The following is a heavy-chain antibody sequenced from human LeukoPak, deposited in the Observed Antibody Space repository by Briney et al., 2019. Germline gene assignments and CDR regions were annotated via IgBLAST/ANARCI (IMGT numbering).Heavy chain of an antibody. CDR2: IDWDDDI. J-gene: IGHJ6*03. D-gene: IGHD6-25*01. Sequence: SGPALVKPTQTLTLTCTFSEFSLSTSGMRVSWIRQPPGKALERLAGIDWDDDISFSTSLSTRPLISQDTSKSQVVLTMTNMAPVDTATYYCARTEATYHYMDVWGKGTTVTVSS. CDR1: EFSLSTSGMR. V-gene: IGHV2-70*04. CDR3: ARTEATYHYMDV.